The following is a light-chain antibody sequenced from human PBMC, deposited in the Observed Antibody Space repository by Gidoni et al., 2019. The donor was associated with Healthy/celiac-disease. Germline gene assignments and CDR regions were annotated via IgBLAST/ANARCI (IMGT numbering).Light chain of an antibody. J-gene: IGLJ2*01. CDR1: SSNIGAGYD. CDR3: QSYDSSLSVV. CDR2: GNS. V-gene: IGLV1-40*01. Sequence: QSVLTQPPSVSGAPGQGVTISCTGSSSNIGAGYDVHWYQQLPGTDTKLLIDGNSNRPSGVPDRFSGSKSGTSASLAITGRQAEDEADYYCQSYDSSLSVVFGGGTKLTVL.